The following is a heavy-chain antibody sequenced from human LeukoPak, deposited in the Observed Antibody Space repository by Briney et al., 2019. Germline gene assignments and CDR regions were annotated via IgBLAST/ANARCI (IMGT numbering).Heavy chain of an antibody. CDR2: INHSGST. Sequence: SETLSLTCAVYGGSFSGYYWSWIRQPPGKGLEWIGEINHSGSTNYNPSLKSRVTISVDTSKNQFSLKLSSVTAADTAVYYCARDLPMVRGVMGAFDIWGQGTMVTVSS. D-gene: IGHD3-10*01. V-gene: IGHV4-34*01. CDR3: ARDLPMVRGVMGAFDI. CDR1: GGSFSGYY. J-gene: IGHJ3*02.